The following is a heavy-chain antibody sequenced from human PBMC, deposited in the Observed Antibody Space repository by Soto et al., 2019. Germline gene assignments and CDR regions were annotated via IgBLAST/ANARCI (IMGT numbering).Heavy chain of an antibody. J-gene: IGHJ6*02. CDR3: ARDPLNVLAGYPYYYYCMDF. CDR2: IYYSGST. Sequence: PSETLSLTCTVSGGSISSGGYYWSWIRQHPGKGLEWIGYIYYSGSTYYNPSLKSRVTISVDPSMNQFSLKLSSVTASDTAVSYYARDPLNVLAGYPYYYYCMDFWGQGTTVTVSS. D-gene: IGHD3-16*02. V-gene: IGHV4-31*03. CDR1: GGSISSGGYY.